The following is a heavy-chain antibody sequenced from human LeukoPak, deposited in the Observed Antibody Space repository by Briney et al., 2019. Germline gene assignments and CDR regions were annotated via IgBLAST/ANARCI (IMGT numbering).Heavy chain of an antibody. D-gene: IGHD3-22*01. V-gene: IGHV4-39*01. CDR3: ARANYYDSSGYSRGAFDI. CDR2: IYYSGNT. Sequence: SETLSLTCTVSGGSISSSNYYWGWIRQPPGKGLEWIGSIYYSGNTYYSPSLKSRVTISVDTSKNQFSLKLSSVTAADTAVYYCARANYYDSSGYSRGAFDIWGQGTMVIVSS. CDR1: GGSISSSNYY. J-gene: IGHJ3*02.